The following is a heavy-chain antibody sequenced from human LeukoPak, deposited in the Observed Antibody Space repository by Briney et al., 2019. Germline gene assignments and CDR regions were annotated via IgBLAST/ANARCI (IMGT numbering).Heavy chain of an antibody. D-gene: IGHD3-10*01. V-gene: IGHV3-74*01. CDR2: LNDFGITT. J-gene: IGHJ4*02. Sequence: GGSLRLSCAASGFTFSSYWMHWVRQAPGKGLVWVSRLNDFGITTSYADSVKGRFTISRDNAKNTLYLEMNSLRADDTAVYYCARESSGGYGLGSFDNWGQGTLVTVSS. CDR1: GFTFSSYW. CDR3: ARESSGGYGLGSFDN.